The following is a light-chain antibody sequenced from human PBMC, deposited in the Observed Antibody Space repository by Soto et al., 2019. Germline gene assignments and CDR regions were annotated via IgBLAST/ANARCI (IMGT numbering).Light chain of an antibody. V-gene: IGKV1-5*01. J-gene: IGKJ4*01. CDR3: QQSYSTPT. CDR2: DAS. CDR1: QSVNNW. Sequence: DIQMTQYPSTLSASVGERVTISCRASQSVNNWLAWYQRKPGKAPKLLIHDASTLESGIPSRFSGSGSGTEFTLTISSLQPDDFATYYCQQSYSTPTFGGGTKVEIK.